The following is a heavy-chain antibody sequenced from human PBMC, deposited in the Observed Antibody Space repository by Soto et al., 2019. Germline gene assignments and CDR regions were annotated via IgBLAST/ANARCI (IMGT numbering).Heavy chain of an antibody. V-gene: IGHV4-39*07. D-gene: IGHD2-2*01. CDR1: GGSISSSGSY. Sequence: KTSETLSLTCTVSGGSISSSGSYWGWVRQPPGKGLEWIVSFYYTGGTYSTYYNPSLKSRVTISVHTPKNQFSLKKSSVTAADTAVYYCARGIGYCSSINCYSSRRLRFDSWGQGTLVTVSS. CDR2: FYYTGGTYST. J-gene: IGHJ4*02. CDR3: ARGIGYCSSINCYSSRRLRFDS.